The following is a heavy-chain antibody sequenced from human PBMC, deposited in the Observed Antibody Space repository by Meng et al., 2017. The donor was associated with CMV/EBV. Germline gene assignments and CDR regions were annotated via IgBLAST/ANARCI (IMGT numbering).Heavy chain of an antibody. Sequence: EVVRLGAGGGLVQPGGSLGRSCAASGFTFSSYAMSWVRQAPGKGLEWVSAISGSGGSTYYADSVKGRFTISRDNSKNTLYLQMNSLRAEDTAVYYCAKGWELPPFDYWGQGTLVTVSS. CDR3: AKGWELPPFDY. D-gene: IGHD2-15*01. CDR2: ISGSGGST. CDR1: GFTFSSYA. V-gene: IGHV3-23*01. J-gene: IGHJ4*02.